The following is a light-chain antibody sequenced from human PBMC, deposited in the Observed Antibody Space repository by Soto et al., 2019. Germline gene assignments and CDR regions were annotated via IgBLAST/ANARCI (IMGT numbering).Light chain of an antibody. CDR2: AAS. CDR1: QTINAY. V-gene: IGKV1-39*01. CDR3: QQSYSTPCS. Sequence: DMQMTKSPSSLSASVGDIVTITCRAGQTINAYLNWYQQKPGKAPRLLIYAASSLQSGVPSRFSGGGSGTDFTLTIYSLQPEDFATYHWQQSYSTPCSFGPGTKVDIK. J-gene: IGKJ3*01.